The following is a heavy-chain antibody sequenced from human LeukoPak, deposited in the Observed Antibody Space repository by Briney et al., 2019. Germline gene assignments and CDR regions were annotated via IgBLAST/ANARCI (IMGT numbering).Heavy chain of an antibody. Sequence: GGSLRLSCAASGFTFSSYWMSWVRQAPGKGLEWVANIKQDGSEKYYVDSVKGRFTISRDNTKNSLYLQMNSLRAEDTAVYYCAKDGGSDPDSFDIWGQGTMVTVSS. CDR1: GFTFSSYW. D-gene: IGHD2-15*01. V-gene: IGHV3-7*01. CDR2: IKQDGSEK. J-gene: IGHJ3*02. CDR3: AKDGGSDPDSFDI.